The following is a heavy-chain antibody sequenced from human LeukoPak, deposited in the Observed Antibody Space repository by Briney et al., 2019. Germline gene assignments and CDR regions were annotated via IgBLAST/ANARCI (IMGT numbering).Heavy chain of an antibody. CDR2: ISGSGGST. CDR1: GFNFNTYT. D-gene: IGHD6-13*01. V-gene: IGHV3-23*01. CDR3: AKDRPYISSWYGCSTP. Sequence: GGSLRLSCTTSGFNFNTYTMSWVRQAPGKGLEWVSSISGSGGSTYYADSVKGRFTISRDNSRNTLSLQMHSLRADDTAVYYCAKDRPYISSWYGCSTPWGQGTLVTVSS. J-gene: IGHJ5*02.